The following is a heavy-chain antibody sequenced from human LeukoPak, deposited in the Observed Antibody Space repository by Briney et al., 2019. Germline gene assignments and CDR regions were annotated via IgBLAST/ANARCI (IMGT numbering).Heavy chain of an antibody. CDR2: INPNSGGT. CDR3: ARPPSIAYYYDSSGYAY. J-gene: IGHJ4*02. Sequence: ASVKVSCKASGYTFTGYYMHWVRQAPGQGLEWMGWINPNSGGTNYAQKFQGRVTMTRDTSISTAYMELSRLRSDDTAVYYCARPPSIAYYYDSSGYAYWGQGTLVTVSS. V-gene: IGHV1-2*02. D-gene: IGHD3-22*01. CDR1: GYTFTGYY.